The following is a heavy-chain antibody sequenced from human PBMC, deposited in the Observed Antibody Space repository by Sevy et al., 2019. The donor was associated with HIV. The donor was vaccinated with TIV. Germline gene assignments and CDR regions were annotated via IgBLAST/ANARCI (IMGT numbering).Heavy chain of an antibody. CDR2: INHSGTT. CDR1: GESFSSYY. CDR3: AVRRRVVIPGVVRRRDQFFFYSMAV. J-gene: IGHJ6*02. D-gene: IGHD2-2*01. V-gene: IGHV4-34*01. Sequence: SETLSLTCAVYGESFSSYYWSWIRQSPGKGLEWIGEINHSGTTNYHPPLKSRVSRSADTSKNQFSLKLTSVTAADTGVYYCAVRRRVVIPGVVRRRDQFFFYSMAVWGQGTTVTVSS.